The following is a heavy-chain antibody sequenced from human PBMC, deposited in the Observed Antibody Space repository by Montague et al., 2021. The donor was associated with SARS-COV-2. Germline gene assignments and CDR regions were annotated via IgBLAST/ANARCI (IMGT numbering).Heavy chain of an antibody. CDR2: IYYSGST. V-gene: IGHV4-39*07. CDR3: ARVGRQQLVRLSGMDV. Sequence: ETLSLTCTVSGGTISSSSYYWGWIRQPPGKGLEWIGSIYYSGSTYYNPSLKSRVTLPVDTSKNQFSLKLSSVTAADTAVYYCARVGRQQLVRLSGMDVWGQGPPVTVSS. J-gene: IGHJ6*02. D-gene: IGHD6-13*01. CDR1: GGTISSSSYY.